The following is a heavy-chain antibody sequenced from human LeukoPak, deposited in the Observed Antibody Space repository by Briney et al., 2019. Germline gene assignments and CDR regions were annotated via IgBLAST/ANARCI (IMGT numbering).Heavy chain of an antibody. V-gene: IGHV3-21*01. CDR2: ISSSSSYI. D-gene: IGHD3-3*01. Sequence: GGSLRLSCAASGFTFSSYSMNWVRQAPGKGLEWVSSISSSSSYIYYADSVKGRFTISRDNAKNSLYLQMNSLRAEDTAVYYCARGCTTIFGVDYMDVWGKGTTVTVSS. CDR1: GFTFSSYS. CDR3: ARGCTTIFGVDYMDV. J-gene: IGHJ6*03.